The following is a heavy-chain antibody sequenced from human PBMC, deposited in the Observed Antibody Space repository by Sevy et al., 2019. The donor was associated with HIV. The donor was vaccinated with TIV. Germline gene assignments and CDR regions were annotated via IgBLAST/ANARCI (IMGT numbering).Heavy chain of an antibody. V-gene: IGHV1-18*01. CDR3: ARAPSGSQGPGQYFHH. Sequence: ASVKVSCKTFGYTFTSYGISWVRQAPGQGLEWMGWISTYNGDTNCAQTLQGRVTMTTDTSTSTAYMERRSLRSDDTAVYYCARAPSGSQGPGQYFHHWGQGTLVTVSS. D-gene: IGHD1-26*01. CDR1: GYTFTSYG. J-gene: IGHJ1*01. CDR2: ISTYNGDT.